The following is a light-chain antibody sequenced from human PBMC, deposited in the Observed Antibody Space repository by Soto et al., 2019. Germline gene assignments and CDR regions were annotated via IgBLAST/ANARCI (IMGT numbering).Light chain of an antibody. CDR2: EVS. V-gene: IGLV2-23*02. CDR1: SSDVGSYNL. CDR3: CSYAGSSTPLI. Sequence: QSVLTQPASVSGSPRQSITISCTGTSSDVGSYNLVSWYQQHPGKAPKLMIYEVSKRPSGVSNRSSGSKSGNTASLTISGLQAEDEADYYCCSYAGSSTPLIFGTGTKVNVL. J-gene: IGLJ1*01.